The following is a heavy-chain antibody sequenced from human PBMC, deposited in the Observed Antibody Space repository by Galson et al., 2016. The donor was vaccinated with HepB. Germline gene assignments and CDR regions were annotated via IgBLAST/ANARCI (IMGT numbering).Heavy chain of an antibody. J-gene: IGHJ5*02. D-gene: IGHD1-7*01. CDR2: MNPNSGST. V-gene: IGHV1-8*01. CDR1: GYSFLSYD. CDR3: AKGSTGTLWNNWFDP. Sequence: SVKVSCKASGYSFLSYDVTWVRQATGQGLEWMGWMNPNSGSTDYGQKFQGRVTMTANTSTQTVYMELNSLTIEDTGVYYCAKGSTGTLWNNWFDPWGQGTLVTVSS.